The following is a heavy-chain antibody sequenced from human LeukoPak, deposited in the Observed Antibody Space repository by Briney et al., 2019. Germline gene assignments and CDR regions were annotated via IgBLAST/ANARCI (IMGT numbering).Heavy chain of an antibody. CDR3: AREPDYYGSGSYYKDAFDI. J-gene: IGHJ3*02. V-gene: IGHV1-18*01. CDR2: ISAYNGNT. CDR1: GYTFTSYG. D-gene: IGHD3-10*01. Sequence: ASVQVSCKASGYTFTSYGISWVRQAPGQGLKWMGWISAYNGNTNYAQKLQGRVTMTTDTSTSTAYMELRSLRSDDTAVYYCAREPDYYGSGSYYKDAFDIWGQGTMVTVSS.